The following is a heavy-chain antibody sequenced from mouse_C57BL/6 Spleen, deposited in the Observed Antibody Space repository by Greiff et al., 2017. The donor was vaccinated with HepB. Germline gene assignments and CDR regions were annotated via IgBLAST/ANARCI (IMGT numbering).Heavy chain of an antibody. Sequence: EVQRVESGGGLVKPGGSLKLSCAASGFTFSSYAMSWVRQTPEKRLEWVATISDGGSYTYYPDNVKGRFTISRDNAKNNLYLQMSHLKSEDTAMYYCARDRATVALDYWGQGTTLTVSS. J-gene: IGHJ2*01. V-gene: IGHV5-4*01. CDR3: ARDRATVALDY. CDR1: GFTFSSYA. CDR2: ISDGGSYT. D-gene: IGHD1-1*01.